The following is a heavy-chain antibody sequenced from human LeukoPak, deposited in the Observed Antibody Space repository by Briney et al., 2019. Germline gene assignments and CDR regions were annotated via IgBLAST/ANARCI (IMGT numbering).Heavy chain of an antibody. D-gene: IGHD4-17*01. CDR3: ARRLFDYVDGERDY. CDR2: INHSGST. V-gene: IGHV4-34*01. J-gene: IGHJ4*02. Sequence: PSETLSLTCAVYGGSFSGYYWSWIRQPPGKGLEWIGEINHSGSTYYNPSLKSRVTISVDTSKNQFSLKLSSVTAADTAVYYCARRLFDYVDGERDYWGQGTLVTVSS. CDR1: GGSFSGYY.